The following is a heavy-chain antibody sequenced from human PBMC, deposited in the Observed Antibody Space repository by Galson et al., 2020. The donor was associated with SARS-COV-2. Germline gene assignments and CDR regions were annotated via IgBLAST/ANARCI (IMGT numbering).Heavy chain of an antibody. J-gene: IGHJ4*02. CDR2: INSDASST. CDR1: GFSFSNYW. D-gene: IGHD5-12*01. V-gene: IGHV3-74*03. CDR3: ARAASFIVAASPMGH. Sequence: GESLKISCAASGFSFSNYWMHWVRQAPGKGLVWVSRINSDASSTKYADSVKGRFTISRDYAKNTLYLQMNSLRVEDTAVYYCARAASFIVAASPMGHWGQGTLVTVSS.